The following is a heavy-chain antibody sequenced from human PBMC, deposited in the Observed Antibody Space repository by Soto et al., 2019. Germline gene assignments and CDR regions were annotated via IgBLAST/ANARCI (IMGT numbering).Heavy chain of an antibody. Sequence: GGSLRLSCAASGFTFADYAMHWVRQAPGKGLEWVSGISWNSGSIGYADSVKGRFTISRDNAKNSLYLQMNSLRAEDTALYYSAKDMGGAVAGSLDYWGQGTLVTVSS. CDR3: AKDMGGAVAGSLDY. V-gene: IGHV3-9*01. CDR2: ISWNSGSI. J-gene: IGHJ4*02. CDR1: GFTFADYA. D-gene: IGHD6-19*01.